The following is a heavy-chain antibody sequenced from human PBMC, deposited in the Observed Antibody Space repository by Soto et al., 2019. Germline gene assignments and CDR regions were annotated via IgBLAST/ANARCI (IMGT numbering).Heavy chain of an antibody. CDR2: ISGSGTTT. CDR1: GITFSNHA. CDR3: AKEHGGGISTITSFFDS. Sequence: GGSLRLSCAASGITFSNHALSWVRQAPGKGLEWVSGISGSGTTTYYADSVKGRFTISRDNSKNTLSLQMNSLRADDTTVYYCAKEHGGGISTITSFFDSWGQGTPVTVSS. J-gene: IGHJ4*02. D-gene: IGHD5-12*01. V-gene: IGHV3-23*01.